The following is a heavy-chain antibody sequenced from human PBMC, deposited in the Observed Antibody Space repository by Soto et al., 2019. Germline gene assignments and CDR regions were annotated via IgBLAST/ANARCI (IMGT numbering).Heavy chain of an antibody. CDR3: ARDGYCTGTGCRYFYGL. J-gene: IGHJ4*02. V-gene: IGHV1-3*01. CDR2: INAGDGFT. D-gene: IGHD2-8*02. CDR1: GYIFSTYV. Sequence: ASVKVSCKASGYIFSTYVIHWVRQAPGQRPEWMGWINAGDGFTKYSQEFQGRVTIIRDTSASTVYMEMFSLRSEDTAVYYCARDGYCTGTGCRYFYGLWGQGTLVTVSS.